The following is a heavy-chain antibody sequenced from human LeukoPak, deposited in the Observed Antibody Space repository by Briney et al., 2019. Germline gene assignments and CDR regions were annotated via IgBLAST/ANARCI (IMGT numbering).Heavy chain of an antibody. J-gene: IGHJ6*02. CDR3: ARDTTVMTYYYYYGMDV. CDR1: GYTFTSYY. V-gene: IGHV1-46*01. D-gene: IGHD4-17*01. Sequence: ASVKVSCKASGYTFTSYYLHWVRQAPGQGLEWMGIINPSGGSTTYAQKFQGRVTMTRDTSTSTVYMELSSLRSEDTAVYYCARDTTVMTYYYYYGMDVRGQGTTVTVPS. CDR2: INPSGGST.